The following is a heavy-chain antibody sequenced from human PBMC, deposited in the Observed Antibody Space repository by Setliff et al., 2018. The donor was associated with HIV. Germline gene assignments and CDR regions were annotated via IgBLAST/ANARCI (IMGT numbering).Heavy chain of an antibody. CDR1: GGSISSSNW. CDR2: IYHSGST. V-gene: IGHV4-4*02. Sequence: SETLSLTCAVSGGSISSSNWWSWVRQPPGKGLEWIGEIYHSGSTYYNPSLKSRVTISVDTSKNHFSLNLSSVTAADTAVYYCAISNFWSGYSTSPPDYFDYWGQGMLVTVSS. D-gene: IGHD3-3*01. J-gene: IGHJ4*02. CDR3: AISNFWSGYSTSPPDYFDY.